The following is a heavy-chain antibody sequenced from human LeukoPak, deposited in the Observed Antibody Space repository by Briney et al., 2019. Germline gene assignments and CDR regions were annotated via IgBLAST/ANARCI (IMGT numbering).Heavy chain of an antibody. CDR1: GFTFSSYW. Sequence: GGSLRLSCAASGFTFSSYWMSWVRQAPGKGLEWVANIKQDGSEKYYVDSVKGRFTISRDNAKNSLYLQMNSLRAEDTAVYYCARGGLGVQNWYFDLWGRGTLVTVSS. V-gene: IGHV3-7*03. CDR3: ARGGLGVQNWYFDL. D-gene: IGHD3-3*01. CDR2: IKQDGSEK. J-gene: IGHJ2*01.